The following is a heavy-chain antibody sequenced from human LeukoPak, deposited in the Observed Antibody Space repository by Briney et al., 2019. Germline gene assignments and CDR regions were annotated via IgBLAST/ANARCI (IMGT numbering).Heavy chain of an antibody. CDR1: GFTFSSYA. D-gene: IGHD2-21*02. J-gene: IGHJ4*02. CDR3: ARSDYCGGDCYSSLSNY. V-gene: IGHV3-23*01. CDR2: ISGSGGST. Sequence: PGGSLRLSCAASGFTFSSYAMSWVRQAPGKGLEWVSAISGSGGSTYYADSVKGRFTISRDNAKNSLYLQMNSLRAENTAVYFCARSDYCGGDCYSSLSNYWGQGTLVTVSS.